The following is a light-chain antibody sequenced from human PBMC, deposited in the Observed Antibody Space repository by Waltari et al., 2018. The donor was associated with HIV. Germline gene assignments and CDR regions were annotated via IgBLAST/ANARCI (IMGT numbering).Light chain of an antibody. CDR2: DSE. V-gene: IGLV1-51*01. CDR3: GTWYSSLSAVM. CDR1: SSNFGTNY. Sequence: QSVLTQPPPVPAAPVPKVTISCSGSSSNFGTNYVPWYQQPPATAPKLLISDSEKRPSWVPDLFSACKSGASATLGITGLQTGDEADYYCGTWYSSLSAVMFGGGTKLTVL. J-gene: IGLJ3*02.